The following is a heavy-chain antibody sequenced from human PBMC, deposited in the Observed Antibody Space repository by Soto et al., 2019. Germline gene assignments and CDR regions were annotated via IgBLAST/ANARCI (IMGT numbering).Heavy chain of an antibody. Sequence: QVQLQESGPGLVKPSQTLSLTCTVSGGSISSGGYYWSWIRQHPGKGLEWIGYIYYSGSTYYTPSLTSRVTISVDTSKTQFSLKLSSVTSADTAVYYCARSVGVAAAGPFDYWGQGTLVTVSS. CDR2: IYYSGST. CDR3: ARSVGVAAAGPFDY. D-gene: IGHD6-13*01. CDR1: GGSISSGGYY. J-gene: IGHJ4*02. V-gene: IGHV4-31*03.